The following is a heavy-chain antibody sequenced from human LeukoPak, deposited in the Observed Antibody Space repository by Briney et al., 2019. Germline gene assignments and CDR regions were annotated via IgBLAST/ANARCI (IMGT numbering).Heavy chain of an antibody. CDR2: MPFDENVADNEIP. J-gene: IGHJ5*02. Sequence: PSETLSLTCTVSGDSISNSGWSWGWVRQFPGKGLEWIGTMPFDENVADNEIPSYNPSLKRRVIISAEKSKNQLSLKVNSVTAAVTASHYCARLTLTGVVGRCWFDAWGQGTLVIVSS. D-gene: IGHD3-3*01. CDR3: ARLTLTGVVGRCWFDA. V-gene: IGHV4-39*01. CDR1: GDSISNSGWS.